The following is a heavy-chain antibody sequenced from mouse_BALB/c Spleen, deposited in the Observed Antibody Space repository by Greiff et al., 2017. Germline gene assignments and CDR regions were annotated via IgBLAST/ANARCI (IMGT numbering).Heavy chain of an antibody. V-gene: IGHV14-3*02. CDR3: VTHYYGSSAFDY. J-gene: IGHJ2*01. CDR2: IDPANGNT. CDR1: GFNIKDTY. Sequence: VQLQQSGAELVKPGASVKLSCTASGFNIKDTYMHWVKQRPEQGLEWIGRIDPANGNTKYDPKFQGKATITADTSSNTAYLQLSSLTSEDTAVYYCVTHYYGSSAFDYWGQGTTLTVSS. D-gene: IGHD1-1*01.